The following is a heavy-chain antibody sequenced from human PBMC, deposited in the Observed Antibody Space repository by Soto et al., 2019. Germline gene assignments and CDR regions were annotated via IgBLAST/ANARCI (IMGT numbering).Heavy chain of an antibody. Sequence: PSETLSLTCTVSEGSISSYYWSWIRQPPGKGLEWIGFVDYSGSTGYNPSLKSRVTISVDTSKNQLSLKVTSVTTADTAIYFCARGRVPAVWGQGTLVTVSS. CDR1: EGSISSYY. D-gene: IGHD3-10*01. V-gene: IGHV4-59*01. J-gene: IGHJ4*02. CDR2: VDYSGST. CDR3: ARGRVPAV.